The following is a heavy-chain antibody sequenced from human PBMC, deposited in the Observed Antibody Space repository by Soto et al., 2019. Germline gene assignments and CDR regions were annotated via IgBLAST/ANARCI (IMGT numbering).Heavy chain of an antibody. CDR1: GYTFTSYG. J-gene: IGHJ3*02. CDR2: ISAYNGNT. Sequence: QVQLVQSGAEVKKPGASVKVSCKASGYTFTSYGISWVRQAPGQGLEWMGWISAYNGNTNYAQKLQGRVTMTTDTSTGTAYMELRSLRSDDTAVYYCARDKFGEQLAPDAFDIWGQGTMVTVSS. CDR3: ARDKFGEQLAPDAFDI. V-gene: IGHV1-18*01. D-gene: IGHD6-6*01.